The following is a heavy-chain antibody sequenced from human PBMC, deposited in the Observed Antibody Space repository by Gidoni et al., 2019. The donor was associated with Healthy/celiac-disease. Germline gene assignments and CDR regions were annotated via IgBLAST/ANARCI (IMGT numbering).Heavy chain of an antibody. CDR2: ISSSSSYT. V-gene: IGHV3-11*06. CDR1: GFTFSAYY. Sequence: QVQLVESGGGLVKPGGSLRLSCAASGFTFSAYYLSWIRQAPGKGLEWVSYISSSSSYTNYADSVKGRVTISRDNAKNSLYLQMNSLRAEDTAVYYCARDYPDYYDSSGYGIYYFDYWGQGTLVTVSS. CDR3: ARDYPDYYDSSGYGIYYFDY. D-gene: IGHD3-22*01. J-gene: IGHJ4*02.